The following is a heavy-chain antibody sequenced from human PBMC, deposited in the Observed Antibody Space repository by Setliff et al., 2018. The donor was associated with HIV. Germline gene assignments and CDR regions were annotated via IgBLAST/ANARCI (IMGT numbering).Heavy chain of an antibody. J-gene: IGHJ1*01. V-gene: IGHV4-38-2*01. CDR3: ARGTSAYGITAEYFQH. Sequence: SETLSLTCAVSGYSISSGYYWGWIRQPPGKGLEWIVTIYHSGSSYYNPSLNDRATISLDTSKNQFSLKLSPVTAADTAVYYCARGTSAYGITAEYFQHWGQGTLVTVSS. CDR2: IYHSGSS. D-gene: IGHD3-10*01. CDR1: GYSISSGYY.